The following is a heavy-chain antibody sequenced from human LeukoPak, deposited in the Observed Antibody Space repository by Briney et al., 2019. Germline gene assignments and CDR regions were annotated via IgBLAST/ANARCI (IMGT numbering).Heavy chain of an antibody. D-gene: IGHD4-17*01. CDR3: ARDVHGDYGSGWFDP. CDR2: VMPLFGTA. J-gene: IGHJ5*02. Sequence: SSVKVSCKTSRGTFNNSAISWVRQAPGQGLEWLGGVMPLFGTAGYAQKFQGRVTITKDESTRTVYLELTSLTSDDTAVYYCARDVHGDYGSGWFDPWGQGTLVSV. V-gene: IGHV1-69*05. CDR1: RGTFNNSA.